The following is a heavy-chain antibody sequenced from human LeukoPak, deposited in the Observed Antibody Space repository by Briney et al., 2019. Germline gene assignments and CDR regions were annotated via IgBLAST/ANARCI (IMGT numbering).Heavy chain of an antibody. CDR1: GGTFSSYA. J-gene: IGHJ4*02. D-gene: IGHD2-8*01. Sequence: GASVKVSCKASGGTFSSYAISWVRQAPGQGLEWMGGIIPIFGTANYAQKFQGRVTITADESTSTAYMELSSLRSEDTAVYYCARVRPIYCTNGVCFPTRGVWFDYWGQGTLVTVSS. CDR2: IIPIFGTA. CDR3: ARVRPIYCTNGVCFPTRGVWFDY. V-gene: IGHV1-69*13.